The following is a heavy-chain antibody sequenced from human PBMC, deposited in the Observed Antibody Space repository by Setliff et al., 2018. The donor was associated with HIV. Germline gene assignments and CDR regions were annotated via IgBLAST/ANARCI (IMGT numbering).Heavy chain of an antibody. CDR3: ARLSTGDLRLFEY. V-gene: IGHV4-61*09. Sequence: SETLSLTCSVSGDSFRGSGDYWSWVRQPAGKRPEWIGHIYVTGSTAYKPYLRGRATISLDTSQNQFSLKLTSVTAADTAVSFCARLSTGDLRLFEYWGHGALVTVSS. D-gene: IGHD4-17*01. J-gene: IGHJ4*01. CDR2: IYVTGST. CDR1: GDSFRGSGDY.